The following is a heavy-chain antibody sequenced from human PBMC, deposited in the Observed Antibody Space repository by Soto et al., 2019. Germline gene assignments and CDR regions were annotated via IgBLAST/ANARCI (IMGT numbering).Heavy chain of an antibody. CDR2: IYYSGST. CDR3: AKSPSVVLVPSSLGGNNWFGP. Sequence: PSETLSLTCTVSGGTISSSSYYWGWIRQPPGKGLEWIGNIYYSGSTYYNPSLKSRVTISVDTSKNQFSLKLSSVTAEDTAVYFCAKSPSVVLVPSSLGGNNWFGPWGQGTLVTVS. CDR1: GGTISSSSYY. D-gene: IGHD2-21*01. V-gene: IGHV4-39*01. J-gene: IGHJ5*02.